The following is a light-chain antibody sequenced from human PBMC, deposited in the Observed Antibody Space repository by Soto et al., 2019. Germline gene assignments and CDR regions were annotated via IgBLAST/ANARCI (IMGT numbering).Light chain of an antibody. V-gene: IGKV1-5*01. CDR2: DAS. CDR3: QQYNSYSPWT. CDR1: QSISTW. Sequence: DIQMTQSPSTLPASVGDRATATARPSQSISTWLAWYQQKPGKAPNLLIYDASSLESGVPSRFSGSGSGTEFTLTISSLQPDDFATYYCQQYNSYSPWTFGQGTKVDIK. J-gene: IGKJ1*01.